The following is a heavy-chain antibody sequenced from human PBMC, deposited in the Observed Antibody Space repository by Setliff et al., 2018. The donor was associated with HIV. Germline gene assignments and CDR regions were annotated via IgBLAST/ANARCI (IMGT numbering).Heavy chain of an antibody. CDR2: ISGSGGST. CDR1: GFTFSDYY. V-gene: IGHV3-23*01. J-gene: IGHJ6*03. D-gene: IGHD3-10*01. CDR3: AKDHYYGSGSYSYYYYYMDV. Sequence: GGSLRLSCAASGFTFSDYYMSWVRQAPGKGLEWVSAISGSGGSTYYADSVKGRFTISRDNSKNTLYLQMNSLRAEDTAVYYCAKDHYYGSGSYSYYYYYMDVWGKGTSVTVSS.